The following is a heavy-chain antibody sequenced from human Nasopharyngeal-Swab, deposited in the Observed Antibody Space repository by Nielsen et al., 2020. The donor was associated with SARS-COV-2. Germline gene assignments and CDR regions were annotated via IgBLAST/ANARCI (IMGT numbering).Heavy chain of an antibody. Sequence: WIRQSLGKGLVGLGEINHSGSTNYNPSLKSRVTILVDTSKNQFSLKLSSVTAADTAVYYCARGRARITMVRGVKQQHFDYWGQGTLVTVSS. J-gene: IGHJ4*02. CDR2: INHSGST. V-gene: IGHV4-34*01. CDR3: ARGRARITMVRGVKQQHFDY. D-gene: IGHD3-10*01.